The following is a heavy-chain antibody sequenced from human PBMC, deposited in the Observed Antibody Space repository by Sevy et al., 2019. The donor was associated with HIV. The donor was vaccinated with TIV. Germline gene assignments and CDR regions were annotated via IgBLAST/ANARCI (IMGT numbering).Heavy chain of an antibody. D-gene: IGHD1-1*01. Sequence: GGSLRLSCAASGFIVSSNYMSWVRQAPGKGLEWVSVISGFGDRTYYADSVRGRFSISRDNSKNTLHLQMNSLRAEDTAVYYCARAGGINWFYYYYGMDVWGQGTTVTVSS. V-gene: IGHV3-53*01. CDR3: ARAGGINWFYYYYGMDV. J-gene: IGHJ6*02. CDR1: GFIVSSNY. CDR2: ISGFGDRT.